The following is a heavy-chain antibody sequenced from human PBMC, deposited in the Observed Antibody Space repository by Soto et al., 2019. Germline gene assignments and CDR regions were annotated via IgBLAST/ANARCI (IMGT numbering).Heavy chain of an antibody. CDR2: IYYSGST. CDR1: GGSISSYY. J-gene: IGHJ5*02. CDR3: ARVSQLERRLDNWFDP. D-gene: IGHD1-1*01. V-gene: IGHV4-59*01. Sequence: SETLSLTCTVSGGSISSYYWSWIRQPPGKGLEWIGYIYYSGSTNYNPSLKSRVTISVDTSKNQFSLKLSSVTAADTAVFYCARVSQLERRLDNWFDPWGQGTLVTVSS.